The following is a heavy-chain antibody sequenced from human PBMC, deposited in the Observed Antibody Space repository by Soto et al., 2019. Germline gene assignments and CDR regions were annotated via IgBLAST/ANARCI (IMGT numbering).Heavy chain of an antibody. J-gene: IGHJ4*02. V-gene: IGHV1-58*01. D-gene: IGHD3-22*01. CDR3: AAGDSSGYYGG. Sequence: ASVKVSCKASGFIFTSSSVQWARQARGQRLEWIGRITVGTGNTNYAQKFQERVTITRDMSTSTAYMELSNLRSEDTAIYYCAAGDSSGYYGGWGQGTQVTVSS. CDR2: ITVGTGNT. CDR1: GFIFTSSS.